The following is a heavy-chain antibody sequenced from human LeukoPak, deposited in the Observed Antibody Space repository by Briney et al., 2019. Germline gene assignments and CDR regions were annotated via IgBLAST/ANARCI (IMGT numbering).Heavy chain of an antibody. CDR1: GYSFTNHW. CDR2: IYPGDFDT. CDR3: ARYSGSYFDY. Sequence: GESLKISCKGSGYSFTNHWICWVRQMPGKGLEWMGIIYPGDFDTGYSPSFQGQVTISADKSISTAYLQWSSLKASDTAMYYCARYSGSYFDYWGQGTLVTVSS. V-gene: IGHV5-51*01. J-gene: IGHJ4*02. D-gene: IGHD1-26*01.